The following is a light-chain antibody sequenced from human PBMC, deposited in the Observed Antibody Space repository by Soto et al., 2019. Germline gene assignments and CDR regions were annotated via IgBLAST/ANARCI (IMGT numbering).Light chain of an antibody. V-gene: IGKV3-20*01. Sequence: EIVLTQSPGTLPLSPGERATLSCRASQRVSSTYLAWYKQRPGQAPSLLIYRASGRATGIPDRFSGSGSGTEFTLTISRLEPEDFAVYYCQQYGSSPPVTFGQGTRLEIK. CDR3: QQYGSSPPVT. J-gene: IGKJ5*01. CDR2: RAS. CDR1: QRVSSTY.